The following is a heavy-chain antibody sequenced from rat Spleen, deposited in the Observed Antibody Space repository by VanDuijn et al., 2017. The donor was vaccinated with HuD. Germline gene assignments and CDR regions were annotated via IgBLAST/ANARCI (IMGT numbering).Heavy chain of an antibody. J-gene: IGHJ2*01. CDR3: ARDRIIRDTGYYFDY. CDR1: GFSLTSNS. D-gene: IGHD4-3*01. Sequence: QVQLKESGPGLVQPSQTLSLTCTVSGFSLTSNSVSWVRQPPGKGLEWMGAIWGDGNTAFNPTLSSRLSINRDTSKSQVFLKMSSLQTEDTATYYCARDRIIRDTGYYFDYWGQGVMVTVSS. CDR2: IWGDGNT. V-gene: IGHV2-15*01.